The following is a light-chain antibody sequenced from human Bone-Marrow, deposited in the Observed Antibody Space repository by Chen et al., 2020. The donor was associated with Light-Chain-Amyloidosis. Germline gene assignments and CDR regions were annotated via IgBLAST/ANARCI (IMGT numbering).Light chain of an antibody. CDR2: RDT. CDR1: DLPTKY. Sequence: SYELTQPPSVSVSPGQTARITCSGDDLPTKYAYWYQQKPGQAPVLVIHRDTERPSGISERFSGSSSGTTDTLTISGVPAEDEADYHCQSADSSGTYEVIFGGGTKLTVL. J-gene: IGLJ2*01. CDR3: QSADSSGTYEVI. V-gene: IGLV3-25*03.